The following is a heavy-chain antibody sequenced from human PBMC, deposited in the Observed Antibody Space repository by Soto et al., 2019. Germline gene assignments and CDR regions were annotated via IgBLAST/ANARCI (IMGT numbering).Heavy chain of an antibody. V-gene: IGHV3-30*18. CDR1: GFTFSSYG. Sequence: QVQLVESGGGVVQPGRSLRLSCAASGFTFSSYGMHWVRQAPGKGLEWVAVISYDGSNKYYADSVKGRFTISRDNSKNTLYLQMNSLRAEDTAVYYCAKDLEEYYGSGSYYWGSYYYYGMDVWGQGTTVTVSS. CDR3: AKDLEEYYGSGSYYWGSYYYYGMDV. J-gene: IGHJ6*02. CDR2: ISYDGSNK. D-gene: IGHD3-10*01.